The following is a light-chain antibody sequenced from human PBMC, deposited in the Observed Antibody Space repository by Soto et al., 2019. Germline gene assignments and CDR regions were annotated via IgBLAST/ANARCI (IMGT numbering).Light chain of an antibody. V-gene: IGKV2-28*01. J-gene: IGKJ4*01. CDR3: MQALQTPRLT. Sequence: IEMTQSPLSLPVTPGEPASISCRSSQSLLHSNGYNYLDWYLQKPWQSPQLLIYLGSNRDSGVPDRFSGSGSGTDFTLKISRVKAENVGVYYCMQALQTPRLTFGGGTKVEIK. CDR1: QSLLHSNGYNY. CDR2: LGS.